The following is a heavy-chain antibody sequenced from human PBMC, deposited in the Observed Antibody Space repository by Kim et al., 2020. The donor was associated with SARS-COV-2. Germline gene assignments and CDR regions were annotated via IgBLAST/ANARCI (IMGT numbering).Heavy chain of an antibody. CDR3: AREGGSSGLSYYYYMDV. D-gene: IGHD6-19*01. V-gene: IGHV3-48*03. J-gene: IGHJ6*03. Sequence: VKGRFTISKDNAKNSLYLQMNSLRAEDTAVYYCAREGGSSGLSYYYYMDVWGKGTTVTVSS.